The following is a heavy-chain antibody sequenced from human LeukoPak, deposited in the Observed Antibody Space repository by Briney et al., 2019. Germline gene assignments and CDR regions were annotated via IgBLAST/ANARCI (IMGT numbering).Heavy chain of an antibody. J-gene: IGHJ4*02. CDR1: GFTFSSYA. CDR3: AQSYYYDSRGAYYFDC. CDR2: ISGSGGTT. V-gene: IGHV3-23*01. D-gene: IGHD3-22*01. Sequence: QPGGSLRLSCAASGFTFSSYAMSWVRQAPGKGLEWVSSISGSGGTTNYADSVKGRFTISRDNSKNTLYLQMNSLRAEDTAVYCCAQSYYYDSRGAYYFDCWGQGALVTVSS.